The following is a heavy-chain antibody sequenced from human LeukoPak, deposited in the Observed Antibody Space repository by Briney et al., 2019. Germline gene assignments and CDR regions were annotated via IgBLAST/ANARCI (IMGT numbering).Heavy chain of an antibody. Sequence: SETLSLTCAVSGGSISSSSYYWGWIRQPPGKGLEWIVSIYYSGRTYYNPSLKSRVTISVDTSKNQFSLKLSSVTAAETAVYYCARWFCSGGSCRGAVDYWGQGTLVTVSS. V-gene: IGHV4-39*01. CDR3: ARWFCSGGSCRGAVDY. J-gene: IGHJ4*02. CDR2: IYYSGRT. CDR1: GGSISSSSYY. D-gene: IGHD2-15*01.